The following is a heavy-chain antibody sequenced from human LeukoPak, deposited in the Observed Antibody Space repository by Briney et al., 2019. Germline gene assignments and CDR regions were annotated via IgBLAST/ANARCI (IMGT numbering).Heavy chain of an antibody. Sequence: SETLSLTCAVYGGSFSGYYWSWIRQPPGKGLEWIGEINHSGSTNYNPSLKSRVTISVDTSKNQFSLKLSSVTAADTAVYYCARGFSAYSSGADYWGQGTLVTVSS. CDR1: GGSFSGYY. J-gene: IGHJ4*02. CDR3: ARGFSAYSSGADY. D-gene: IGHD6-19*01. CDR2: INHSGST. V-gene: IGHV4-34*01.